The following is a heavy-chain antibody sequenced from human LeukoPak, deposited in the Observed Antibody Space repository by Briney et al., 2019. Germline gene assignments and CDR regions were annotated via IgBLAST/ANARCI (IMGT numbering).Heavy chain of an antibody. V-gene: IGHV3-30*18. CDR3: AKSPSGRSRISRFDY. D-gene: IGHD1-26*01. CDR1: GFTFSSYS. Sequence: PSRTLRLSCAASGFTFSSYSMHWVRQAPPKGLQWVVVISYVGSNKYYTNSVNGRFTISRDYSKNTLSLQMNSLRAEDTAVYYCAKSPSGRSRISRFDYWGQGILVTVSS. J-gene: IGHJ4*02. CDR2: ISYVGSNK.